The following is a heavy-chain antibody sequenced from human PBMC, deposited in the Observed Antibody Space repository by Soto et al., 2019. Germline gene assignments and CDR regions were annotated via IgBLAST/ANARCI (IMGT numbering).Heavy chain of an antibody. CDR1: GFTFSDYS. CDR3: ARDRDYAFDY. Sequence: EVQLVESGGGLLQPGGSLRLSCAASGFTFSDYSVNWVRQAPGKGLEWVSYIISTGDTMYYADSVKGRFTISRDNAKNSVYLQMNSLRDEDTAVYYCARDRDYAFDYWGQGTLVTVSA. J-gene: IGHJ4*02. CDR2: IISTGDTM. V-gene: IGHV3-48*02. D-gene: IGHD4-17*01.